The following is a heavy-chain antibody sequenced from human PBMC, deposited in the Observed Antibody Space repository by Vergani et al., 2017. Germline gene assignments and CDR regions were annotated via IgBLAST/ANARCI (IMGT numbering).Heavy chain of an antibody. CDR1: GGSFTSYH. D-gene: IGHD4-11*01. Sequence: QVQLQQWGGGLLKPSETLSLTCVVNGGSFTSYHWTWIRQSPGEGLEWVVVLDHTGRPDYNPSLKSRLTMSVDKSRNQFSLTLNSVTATDTAIYFCARVNTETNGHLYYYYYMDVWGQGTAVTVS. J-gene: IGHJ6*03. CDR3: ARVNTETNGHLYYYYYMDV. V-gene: IGHV4-34*01. CDR2: LDHTGRP.